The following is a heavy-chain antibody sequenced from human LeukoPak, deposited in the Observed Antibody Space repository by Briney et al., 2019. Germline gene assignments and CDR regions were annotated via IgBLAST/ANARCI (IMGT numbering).Heavy chain of an antibody. J-gene: IGHJ4*02. D-gene: IGHD4-11*01. CDR1: GFTFSDYS. CDR3: ARDRSNSRDLDN. V-gene: IGHV3-21*01. Sequence: GGSLRLSCAASGFTFSDYSMNWVRQAPGKGLEWLSCIGSSTTSHIHYADSVKGRFTISRDNAKNSLYLQMNGLRPEDTAVYYCARDRSNSRDLDNWGQGTLVTVSS. CDR2: IGSSTTSHI.